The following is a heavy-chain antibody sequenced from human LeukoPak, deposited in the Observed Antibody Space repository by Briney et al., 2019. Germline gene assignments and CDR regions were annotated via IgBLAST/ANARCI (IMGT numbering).Heavy chain of an antibody. V-gene: IGHV3-21*01. CDR1: GFTFSSYS. CDR3: ASHYDFWSGYYNYYYYGMGV. CDR2: ISSSSSYI. Sequence: PGGSLRLSCAASGFTFSSYSMNWVRQAPGKGLERVSSISSSSSYIYYADSVKGRFTISRDNAKNSLYLQMNSLRAEDTAVYYCASHYDFWSGYYNYYYYGMGVWGQGTTVTVSS. J-gene: IGHJ6*02. D-gene: IGHD3-3*01.